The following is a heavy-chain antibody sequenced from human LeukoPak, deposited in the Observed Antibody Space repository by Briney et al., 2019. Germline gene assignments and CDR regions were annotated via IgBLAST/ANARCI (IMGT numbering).Heavy chain of an antibody. CDR1: GFTFSNYE. J-gene: IGHJ4*02. CDR2: ISSSGSST. D-gene: IGHD1-26*01. CDR3: AREDGSQLDY. V-gene: IGHV3-48*03. Sequence: GGSLRLSCATSGFTFSNYEMGWVRQTPGKGLEWVSYISSSGSSTYYADSAKGRFTISRDNAKSSLCLQMDSLRAGDTAVYYCAREDGSQLDYWGRGTLVTVSS.